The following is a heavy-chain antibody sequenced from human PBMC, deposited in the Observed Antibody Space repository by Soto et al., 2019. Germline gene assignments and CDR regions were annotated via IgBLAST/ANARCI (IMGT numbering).Heavy chain of an antibody. CDR2: ITYDGTFA. CDR3: AKVRGANNWANYYGLDV. Sequence: QEQLVESGGGVIQPGRSLRLSCAGSGFVFRDFGMYWVRQAPGQGLEWVALITYDGTFAHYLSAVKGRFTISRDDDRDTVSLQMDSLRPEDSGTYYCAKVRGANNWANYYGLDVWGQGTTVTVSS. CDR1: GFVFRDFG. V-gene: IGHV3-30*18. J-gene: IGHJ6*02. D-gene: IGHD3-10*01.